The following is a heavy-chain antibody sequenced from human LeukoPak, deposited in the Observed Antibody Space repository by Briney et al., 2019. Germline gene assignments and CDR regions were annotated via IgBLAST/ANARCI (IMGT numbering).Heavy chain of an antibody. D-gene: IGHD3-10*01. CDR1: GFTFSNAW. CDR3: TRGRGVLDY. V-gene: IGHV3-49*04. J-gene: IGHJ4*02. Sequence: PGGSLRLSCAASGFTFSNAWMGWVRQAPGKGLEWVGFIRSKAYGGTTEYAASVKGRFTISRDDSKSIAYLQMNSLKTEDTAVYYCTRGRGVLDYWGQGTLVTVSS. CDR2: IRSKAYGGTT.